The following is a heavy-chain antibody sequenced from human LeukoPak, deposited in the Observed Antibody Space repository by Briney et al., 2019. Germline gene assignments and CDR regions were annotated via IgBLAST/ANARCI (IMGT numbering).Heavy chain of an antibody. Sequence: PSETLSLPCAVSGYSISSGYYWGWIRQPPGKGLEWIGSIYHSGSTYYNPSLKSRVTISVDTSKNQFSLKLSSVTAADTAVYYCVNRVCSGGSCYPGYFDYWGQGTLVTVSS. CDR1: GYSISSGYY. V-gene: IGHV4-38-2*01. J-gene: IGHJ4*02. CDR2: IYHSGST. D-gene: IGHD2-15*01. CDR3: VNRVCSGGSCYPGYFDY.